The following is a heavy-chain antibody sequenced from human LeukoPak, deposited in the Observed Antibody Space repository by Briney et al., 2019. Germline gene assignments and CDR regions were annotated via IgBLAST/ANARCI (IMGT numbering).Heavy chain of an antibody. D-gene: IGHD1-7*01. CDR2: IIPIFGTA. CDR1: GGTFSSYA. J-gene: IGHJ4*02. V-gene: IGHV1-69*13. Sequence: GASVKVSCKASGGTFSSYAISWVRQATGQGLEWMGGIIPIFGTANYAQKFQGRVTITADESTSTAYMELSSLRSEDTAVYYCAAGEWNYNFDYWGQGTLVTVSS. CDR3: AAGEWNYNFDY.